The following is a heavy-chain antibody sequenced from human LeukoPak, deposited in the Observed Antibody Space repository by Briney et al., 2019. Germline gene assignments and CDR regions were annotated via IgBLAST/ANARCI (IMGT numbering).Heavy chain of an antibody. J-gene: IGHJ4*02. D-gene: IGHD3-3*01. CDR1: GGSFSGYY. CDR2: INHSGST. CDR3: ARSTIFGVVNIDY. V-gene: IGHV4-34*01. Sequence: SETLSLTRAVYGGSFSGYYWSWIRQPPGKGLEWIGEINHSGSTNYNPSLKSRVTISVDTSKNQFSLKLSSVTAADTAVYYCARSTIFGVVNIDYWGQGTLVTVSS.